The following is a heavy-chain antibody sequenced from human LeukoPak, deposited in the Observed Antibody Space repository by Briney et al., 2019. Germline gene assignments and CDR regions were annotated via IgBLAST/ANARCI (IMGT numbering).Heavy chain of an antibody. CDR3: AGEGGIAAAGTET. CDR2: INHSGST. J-gene: IGHJ5*02. V-gene: IGHV4-34*01. Sequence: SETLSLTCAVYGGSFSGYYWSWIRQPPGKGLEWIGEINHSGSTNYNPSLKSRVTISVDTSKNQFSLKLSSVTAADTAVYYCAGEGGIAAAGTETWGQGTLVTVSS. D-gene: IGHD6-13*01. CDR1: GGSFSGYY.